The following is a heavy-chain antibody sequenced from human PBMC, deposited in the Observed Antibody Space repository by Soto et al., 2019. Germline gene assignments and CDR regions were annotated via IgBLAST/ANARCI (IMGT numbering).Heavy chain of an antibody. D-gene: IGHD2-15*01. V-gene: IGHV3-30-3*01. CDR1: GFTFSSYT. J-gene: IGHJ4*02. Sequence: QVQLVESGGGAVQPGRSLRLSCAASGFTFSSYTMHWVRQAPGKGLEWVAVISYDGSNKYYADSVKGRFTISRDNSKNTLYLQMNSLRAEDTAVYYCARDHSYVYCSDGSCSFDYWGQGTLVTVSS. CDR3: ARDHSYVYCSDGSCSFDY. CDR2: ISYDGSNK.